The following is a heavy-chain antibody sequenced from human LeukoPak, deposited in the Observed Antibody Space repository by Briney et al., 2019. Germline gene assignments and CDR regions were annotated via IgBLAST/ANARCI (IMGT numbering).Heavy chain of an antibody. CDR2: ISAYNGNT. CDR1: GYTFTSYG. CDR3: AGEVRIVGATTVYYYYGMDV. V-gene: IGHV1-18*01. Sequence: ASVKVSCKASGYTFTSYGISWVRQAPGQGLEWMGWISAYNGNTNYAQKLQGRVTMTTDTSTCTVYMEVRSMRSDVTAVYYCAGEVRIVGATTVYYYYGMDVWGQGTTVTVSS. J-gene: IGHJ6*02. D-gene: IGHD1-26*01.